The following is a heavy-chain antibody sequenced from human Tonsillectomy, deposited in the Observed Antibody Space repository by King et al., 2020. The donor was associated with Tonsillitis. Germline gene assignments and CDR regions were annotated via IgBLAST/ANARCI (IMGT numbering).Heavy chain of an antibody. CDR1: GFTFSSYW. CDR2: IKQDGSEK. CDR3: TRARYNWNYGNYYYGMDV. Sequence: VQLVESGGGLVQPGGSLRLSCAASGFTFSSYWMSWVRQAPGKGLEWVANIKQDGSEKYYVDSVKGRFTISGDNAKNSLYLQMNSLRAEDTAVYYCTRARYNWNYGNYYYGMDVWGQGTTVTVSS. J-gene: IGHJ6*02. V-gene: IGHV3-7*01. D-gene: IGHD1-7*01.